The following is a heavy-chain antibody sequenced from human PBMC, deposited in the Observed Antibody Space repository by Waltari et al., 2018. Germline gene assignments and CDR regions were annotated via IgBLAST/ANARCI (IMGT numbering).Heavy chain of an antibody. CDR1: GGSISSSNW. J-gene: IGHJ5*02. Sequence: QVQLQESGPGLVKPSGTLSLTCAVSGGSISSSNWWSWVRQHPGKGLAWIGEIYHSGSTNYNPSLKSRGTISVDKSKNQFSLKLSSVTAADTAVYYCARWVESSSWYGNWFDPWGQGTLVTVSS. V-gene: IGHV4-4*02. CDR3: ARWVESSSWYGNWFDP. D-gene: IGHD6-13*01. CDR2: IYHSGST.